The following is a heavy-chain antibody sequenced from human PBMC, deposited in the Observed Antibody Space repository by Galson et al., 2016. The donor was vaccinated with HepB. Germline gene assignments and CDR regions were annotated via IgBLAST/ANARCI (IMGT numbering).Heavy chain of an antibody. D-gene: IGHD6-19*01. V-gene: IGHV1-18*01. CDR2: ISAYNGNT. CDR3: ARDLRRYNSGNWYFDL. Sequence: SVKVSCKASGYTFTSYGISWVRQAPGQGLEWMGWISAYNGNTNYAQKFQGRVTMTTDTSTSTAYMELRSLRSDDTAVYYCARDLRRYNSGNWYFDLWGRGTLVTVSS. CDR1: GYTFTSYG. J-gene: IGHJ2*01.